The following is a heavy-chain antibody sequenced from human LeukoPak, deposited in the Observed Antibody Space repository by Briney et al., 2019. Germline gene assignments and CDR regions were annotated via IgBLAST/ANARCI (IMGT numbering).Heavy chain of an antibody. J-gene: IGHJ4*02. Sequence: GESLKISCKASGCSFTTFWIAWVRQMPGKGLEWMGIISPGDSDTRYSPSFQGQVTISADRSISTAYLQWNSLKASDTAMYYCARRSHYASDYWGQGTLVTVSS. D-gene: IGHD2-2*01. V-gene: IGHV5-51*01. CDR2: ISPGDSDT. CDR3: ARRSHYASDY. CDR1: GCSFTTFW.